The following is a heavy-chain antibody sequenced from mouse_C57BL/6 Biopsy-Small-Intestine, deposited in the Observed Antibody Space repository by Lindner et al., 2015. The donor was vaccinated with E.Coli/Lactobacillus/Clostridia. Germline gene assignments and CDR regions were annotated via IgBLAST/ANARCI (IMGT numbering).Heavy chain of an antibody. CDR3: ASLIGTKGYFDY. CDR2: IYPYNGLS. J-gene: IGHJ2*01. V-gene: IGHV1-31*01. CDR1: GYSFTGYY. Sequence: VQLQASGPELVKPGASVKISCKASGYSFTGYYMNWVKQSHGNILDWIGYIYPYNGLSSYNRKFMGKAELTVDKSSSTAYIELRGLTSEDSAVYFCASLIGTKGYFDYWGQGTTLTVSS. D-gene: IGHD4-1*01.